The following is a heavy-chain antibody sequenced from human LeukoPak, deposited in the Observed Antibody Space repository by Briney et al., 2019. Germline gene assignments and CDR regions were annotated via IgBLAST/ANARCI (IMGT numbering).Heavy chain of an antibody. Sequence: PGGSLRLSCAASGFTFSNYAMHWVRQAPGKGLEWVAVISSDGNNKYYADSVKGRFTISRDSSKNTLYLQMNSLRAEDTAMYYCARSGYYDFYCFDYWGQETLVTVSS. D-gene: IGHD3-3*01. CDR2: ISSDGNNK. V-gene: IGHV3-30-3*01. CDR3: ARSGYYDFYCFDY. CDR1: GFTFSNYA. J-gene: IGHJ4*02.